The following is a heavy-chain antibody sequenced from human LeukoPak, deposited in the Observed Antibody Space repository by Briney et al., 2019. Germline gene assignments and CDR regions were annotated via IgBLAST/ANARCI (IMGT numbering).Heavy chain of an antibody. V-gene: IGHV3-15*01. D-gene: IGHD3-10*01. CDR3: TTTLIYRVVRGVIKKDY. J-gene: IGHJ4*02. CDR1: GFSFSNAW. CDR2: IKSKTDGGTT. Sequence: GGSLRLSCAASGFSFSNAWMSWVRQAPGKGLEWVGRIKSKTDGGTTDYAAPVKGRFTISRDDSKNTLYLQMNSLKTEDTAVYYCTTTLIYRVVRGVIKKDYWGQGTLVTVSS.